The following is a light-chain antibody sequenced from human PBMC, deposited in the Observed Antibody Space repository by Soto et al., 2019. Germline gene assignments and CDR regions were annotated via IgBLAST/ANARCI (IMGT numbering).Light chain of an antibody. J-gene: IGLJ1*01. Sequence: QSALTQPASVSGSHGLSVTISCSGTSSDVGVHDYVSWYQQHPVTAPKLIHFEVNNWPSRVSNRFSGPKTGTRASLVISVLQTEDEASYYFSAYTPCNTLIFGNGTKVTV. V-gene: IGLV2-14*01. CDR3: SAYTPCNTLI. CDR1: SSDVGVHDY. CDR2: EVN.